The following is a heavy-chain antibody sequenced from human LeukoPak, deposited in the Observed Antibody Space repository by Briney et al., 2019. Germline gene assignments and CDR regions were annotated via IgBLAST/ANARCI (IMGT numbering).Heavy chain of an antibody. CDR3: AKGRGSANSGSNY. CDR1: GFTFSSYA. J-gene: IGHJ4*02. D-gene: IGHD1-26*01. CDR2: ISGSGDST. Sequence: GGSLRLSCAASGFTFSSYAMSWVRQAPGKGLEWVSGISGSGDSTDYANSVKGRFTISRDNSKNTLYLQLNSLRAEDTAVYFCAKGRGSANSGSNYWGQGTLVTVS. V-gene: IGHV3-23*01.